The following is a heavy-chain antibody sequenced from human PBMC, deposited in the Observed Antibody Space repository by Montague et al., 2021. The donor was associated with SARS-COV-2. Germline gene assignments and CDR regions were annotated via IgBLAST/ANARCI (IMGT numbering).Heavy chain of an antibody. CDR3: ARQVGGGLWYFDL. CDR2: ISYSGRT. Sequence: SETLSLTCTVSGGSISSGGYFWGWIRQPPVKGLEWIGNISYSGRTYYXXXLKSRVTLSVDTSNNQLSLRLSSVTAADTAVYYCARQVGGGLWYFDLWVLGTLVTVSS. CDR1: GGSISSGGYF. J-gene: IGHJ2*01. D-gene: IGHD1-26*01. V-gene: IGHV4-39*01.